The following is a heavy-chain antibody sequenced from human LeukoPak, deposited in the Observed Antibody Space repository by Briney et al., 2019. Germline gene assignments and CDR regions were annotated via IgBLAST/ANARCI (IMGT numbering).Heavy chain of an antibody. D-gene: IGHD6-19*01. CDR3: ATGRGCSSGCLPGD. J-gene: IGHJ4*02. CDR1: GYSFNTYW. V-gene: IGHV5-51*01. Sequence: GESLKISCRGSGYSFNTYWIGWVRQMPGKGLEWMGIIYPGDSDTRYSSSFLGQVTISADKSISTAYLQWSSLRASDTAMYYCATGRGCSSGCLPGDWGQGTLVTVSS. CDR2: IYPGDSDT.